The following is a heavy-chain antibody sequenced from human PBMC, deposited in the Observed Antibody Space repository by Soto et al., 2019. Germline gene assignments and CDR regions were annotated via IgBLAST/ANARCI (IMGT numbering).Heavy chain of an antibody. CDR3: AKGRAVAGRSGAFDI. CDR1: VFTFSSSA. D-gene: IGHD6-19*01. J-gene: IGHJ3*02. CDR2: ISLDGSKE. Sequence: GGSLRLSCSASVFTFSSSAMHWVRQAPGKGLEWVSFISLDGSKEYYADSVKGRFPISRDNSKNTLYLQMNNLRGEDTAVYYCAKGRAVAGRSGAFDIWGQGKMVTGSS. V-gene: IGHV3-30*04.